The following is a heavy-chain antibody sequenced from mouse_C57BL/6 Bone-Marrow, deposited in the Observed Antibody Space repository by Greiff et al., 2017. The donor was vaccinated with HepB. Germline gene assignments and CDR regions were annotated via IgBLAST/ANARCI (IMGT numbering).Heavy chain of an antibody. J-gene: IGHJ1*03. CDR1: GYAFPNYL. CDR2: IYPGSGGT. CDR3: ARLYYYGSSYGYFDG. Sequence: QVQLQQSGAELVRPGTSVKVSCKASGYAFPNYLIEWVKQRPGQGLEWIGVIYPGSGGTNYNEKFKGKATLTADKSPSAAYMQLSSLTSEDSAVYFCARLYYYGSSYGYFDGWGTGTTVTVAS. V-gene: IGHV1-54*01. D-gene: IGHD1-1*01.